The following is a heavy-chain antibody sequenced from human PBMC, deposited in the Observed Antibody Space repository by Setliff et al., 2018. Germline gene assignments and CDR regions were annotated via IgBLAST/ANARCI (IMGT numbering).Heavy chain of an antibody. J-gene: IGHJ6*03. CDR2: TNTNTGNP. V-gene: IGHV7-4-1*02. Sequence: ASVKVSCKASGYTFSSYAMNWVRQAPGQGLEWMGWTNTNTGNPTYAQGFTGRFVFSLDTSVSTTYLQISSLKAEDTAVYYCARGEYTSLPSGVYYHMDVWGKGTTDTVSS. CDR1: GYTFSSYA. D-gene: IGHD6-6*01. CDR3: ARGEYTSLPSGVYYHMDV.